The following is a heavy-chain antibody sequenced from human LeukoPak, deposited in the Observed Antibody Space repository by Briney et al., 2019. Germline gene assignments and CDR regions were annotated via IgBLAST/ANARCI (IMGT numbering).Heavy chain of an antibody. V-gene: IGHV3-64*01. J-gene: IGHJ4*02. D-gene: IGHD3-9*01. CDR1: GFTFSSYA. CDR3: ARVAAGNYDILTGYEYDY. CDR2: ISSNGGST. Sequence: PGGSLRLSCAASGFTFSSYAMHWVRQAPGKGLEYVSAISSNGGSTYYANSVKGRFTISRDNSKNTLYLQMGSLRAEDMAVYYCARVAAGNYDILTGYEYDYWGQGTLVTVSS.